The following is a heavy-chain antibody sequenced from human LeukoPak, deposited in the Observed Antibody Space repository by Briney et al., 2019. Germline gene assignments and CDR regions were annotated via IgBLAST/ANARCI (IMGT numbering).Heavy chain of an antibody. V-gene: IGHV3-23*01. CDR1: GFTFNNYA. CDR3: AKERTPDSSSWYTGDH. J-gene: IGHJ4*02. Sequence: GGSLRLSCAASGFTFNNYAMSWVRQAPGKGLEWVSAISGSGDSTNYADSVKGRFTISRDNSKNTLYLQMNSLRAEDTAVYYCAKERTPDSSSWYTGDHWGQGTLVTVSS. CDR2: ISGSGDST. D-gene: IGHD6-13*01.